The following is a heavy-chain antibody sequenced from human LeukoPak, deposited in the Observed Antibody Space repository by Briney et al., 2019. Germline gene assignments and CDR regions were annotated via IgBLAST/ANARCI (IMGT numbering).Heavy chain of an antibody. D-gene: IGHD4-23*01. J-gene: IGHJ4*02. CDR1: GGSISSYY. V-gene: IGHV4-59*08. CDR2: IYYSGST. CDR3: ARSTVVTSFDY. Sequence: PSETLSFTCTVSGGSISSYYWSWIRQPPGKGLEWIGYIYYSGSTNYNPSLKSRVTISVDTSKNQFSLKLSSVTAADTAVYYCARSTVVTSFDYWGQGTLVTVSS.